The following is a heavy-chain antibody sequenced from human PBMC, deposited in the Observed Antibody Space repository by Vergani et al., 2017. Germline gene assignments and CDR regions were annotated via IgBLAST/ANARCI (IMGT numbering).Heavy chain of an antibody. CDR3: ARLARPVHYDMLTGYLTPDKYYFDY. V-gene: IGHV5-51*01. D-gene: IGHD3-9*01. J-gene: IGHJ4*02. CDR2: IYPGDSDT. Sequence: EVQLVQSGAEVKKPGESLKISCKGSGYSFTSYWIGWVRQMPGKGLEWMGIIYPGDSDTRYSPSFQGQVTISADKSISTAYLQWSSLKASDTAMYYCARLARPVHYDMLTGYLTPDKYYFDYWGQGTLVTVSS. CDR1: GYSFTSYW.